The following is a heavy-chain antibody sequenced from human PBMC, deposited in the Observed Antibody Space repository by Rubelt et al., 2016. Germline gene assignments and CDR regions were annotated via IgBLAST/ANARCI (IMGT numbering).Heavy chain of an antibody. V-gene: IGHV1-46*01. D-gene: IGHD3-22*01. CDR1: GYTFTSYY. Sequence: QVQLVQSGAEVKKPGASVKVSCKASGYTFTSYYMHWVRQAPGQGLEWMGIINHSGGSTSSAQKFQCRVTMTRDTSTSTVYRELSSLGSEDTAVYYCARVYDSSDTYYFDYWGQGTLVTVSS. J-gene: IGHJ4*02. CDR3: ARVYDSSDTYYFDY. CDR2: INHSGGST.